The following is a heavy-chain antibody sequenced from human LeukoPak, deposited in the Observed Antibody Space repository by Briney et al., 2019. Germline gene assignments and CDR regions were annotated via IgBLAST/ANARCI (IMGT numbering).Heavy chain of an antibody. V-gene: IGHV1-2*02. D-gene: IGHD4-11*01. CDR1: GYTFTSYY. CDR2: INPNSGGT. Sequence: ASVKVSCKASGYTFTSYYMHWVRQAPGQGLEWMGWINPNSGGTNYAQKFQGRVTMTRDTSISTAYMELSRLRSDDTAVYYCARDGTPLTTVTTYYYYYYMDVWGKGTTVTVSS. J-gene: IGHJ6*03. CDR3: ARDGTPLTTVTTYYYYYYMDV.